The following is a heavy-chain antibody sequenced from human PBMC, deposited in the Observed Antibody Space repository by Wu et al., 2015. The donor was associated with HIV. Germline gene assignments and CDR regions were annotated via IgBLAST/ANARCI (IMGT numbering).Heavy chain of an antibody. CDR1: GGTFSSYA. J-gene: IGHJ4*02. Sequence: QVQVVQSGAEVKKPGASVRVSCTASGGTFSSYAISWVRQAPGQGLEWMGRIIPIFGTANYAQKFQGRVTITADESTSTAYMELSSLRSEDTAVYYCAGESRGPNSSSWPPRYWGQGNAWSPSPQ. CDR3: AGESRGPNSSSWPPRY. V-gene: IGHV1-69*18. CDR2: IIPIFGTA. D-gene: IGHD6-13*01.